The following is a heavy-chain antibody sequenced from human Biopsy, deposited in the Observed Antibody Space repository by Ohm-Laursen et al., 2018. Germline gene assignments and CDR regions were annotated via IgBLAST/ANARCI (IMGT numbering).Heavy chain of an antibody. CDR3: AREAIGYQLPCDD. D-gene: IGHD2-2*01. CDR1: TGTFNSYG. CDR2: IIPILRTT. Sequence: ASVKVSCKAPTGTFNSYGIIWVRQAPGQGLEWMGRIIPILRTTAYAQTFLGRVTITADSPTSTVDMELTSLTSDDTAMYFCAREAIGYQLPCDDWGQGTLVTVSP. J-gene: IGHJ4*02. V-gene: IGHV1-69*11.